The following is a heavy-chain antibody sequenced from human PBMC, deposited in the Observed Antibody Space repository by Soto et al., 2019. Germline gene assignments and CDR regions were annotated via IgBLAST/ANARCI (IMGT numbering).Heavy chain of an antibody. V-gene: IGHV4-4*02. D-gene: IGHD5-18*01. CDR3: ARDLDSYGYVLDY. Sequence: QVLLQESGPGLVKPLGTLSLTCAVSGGSISSSNWWSWVRQPSGKGLEWIGEIYHSGKTNYNPSLKSRVIMSADKSKNQFSLELNSVTAADTAVYYCARDLDSYGYVLDYWGQGTLVTVSS. CDR1: GGSISSSNW. J-gene: IGHJ4*02. CDR2: IYHSGKT.